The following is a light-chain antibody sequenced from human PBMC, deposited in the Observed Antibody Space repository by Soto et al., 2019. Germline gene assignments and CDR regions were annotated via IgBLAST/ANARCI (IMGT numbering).Light chain of an antibody. J-gene: IGKJ4*01. CDR2: GAY. CDR1: QSVSTN. CDR3: QQFSSYPLT. V-gene: IGKV3-15*01. Sequence: VMTQSPATLSVSPGERATLSCRASQSVSTNLAWYQQRPGQAPRLIISGAYTRATGIPARFSGSGSGTEFTLTISSLQSEDFAIYYCQQFSSYPLTFGGGTKVDIK.